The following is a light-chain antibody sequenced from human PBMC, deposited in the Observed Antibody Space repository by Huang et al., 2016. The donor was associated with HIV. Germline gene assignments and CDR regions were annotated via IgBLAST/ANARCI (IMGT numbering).Light chain of an antibody. CDR3: QQAKSFPQT. CDR1: QDISSW. CDR2: TAS. V-gene: IGKV1-12*01. J-gene: IGKJ4*01. Sequence: DIQMTQSPSSVSASVGDRVTITCRASQDISSWLAWYQQKPGKAPKLLIYTASSLQSGVPSRFGGSGSGTDFTLTISSLQPEDSAIYYCQQAKSFPQTFGGGTKVEI.